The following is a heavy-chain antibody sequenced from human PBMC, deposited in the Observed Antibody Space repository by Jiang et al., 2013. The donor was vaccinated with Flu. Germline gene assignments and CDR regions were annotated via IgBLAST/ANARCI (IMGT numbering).Heavy chain of an antibody. CDR3: VNWQVGEPY. CDR2: SKSKRNSYTT. V-gene: IGHV3-72*01. D-gene: IGHD1-26*01. Sequence: VQLLESGGDLVQPGGSLRLSCETSGFTFRDHDLDWVRRAPGKGLEWVGRSKVNLDSKSKRNSYTTEYVPSVKGRFIISRDDSRNSVYLHMSSLKIEDTAVYYCVNWQVGEPYWGQGTLVTVSS. J-gene: IGHJ4*02. CDR1: GFTFRDHD.